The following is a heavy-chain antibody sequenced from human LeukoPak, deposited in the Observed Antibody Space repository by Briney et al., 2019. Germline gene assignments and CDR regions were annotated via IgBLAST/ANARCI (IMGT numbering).Heavy chain of an antibody. CDR2: IYYSGST. CDR1: GGSISSYY. J-gene: IGHJ6*03. CDR3: ARLGSSSGYYHYYMDV. Sequence: SETLSLTCTVSGGSISSYYWSWIRQPPGKGLEWIGYIYYSGSTNYNPSLKSRVTISVDTSKNQFALKLSSVTAADTAVYYCARLGSSSGYYHYYMDVWGKGTTVTVSS. D-gene: IGHD6-6*01. V-gene: IGHV4-59*08.